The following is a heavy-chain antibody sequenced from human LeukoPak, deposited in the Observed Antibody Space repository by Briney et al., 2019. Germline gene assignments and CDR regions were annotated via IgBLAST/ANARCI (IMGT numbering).Heavy chain of an antibody. J-gene: IGHJ4*02. CDR1: GFSLSTSGMC. Sequence: SGPTLVNPTQTLTLTCTFSGFSLSTSGMCASWIRQPPGKALEWLARIDWNDDSYYNTSLKTRLTISKDTSENQVVVTMTNVDPIDTATYFCARISITWFFDYWGQGTLVTVSS. D-gene: IGHD1-14*01. V-gene: IGHV2-70*11. CDR3: ARISITWFFDY. CDR2: IDWNDDS.